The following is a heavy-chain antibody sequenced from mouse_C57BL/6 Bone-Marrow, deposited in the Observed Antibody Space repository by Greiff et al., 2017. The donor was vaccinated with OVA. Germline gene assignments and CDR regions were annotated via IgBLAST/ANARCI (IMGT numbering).Heavy chain of an antibody. V-gene: IGHV7-1*01. Sequence: EVKLVESGGGLVQSGRSLRLSCATTGFTFSDFYMEWVRQAPGKGLEWIAASRNKANDYTTEYSASVKGRFIVSRDTSQRILYLQMNALRAEDTAIYYCAIDAIITTVVEGWYFDVWGTGTTVTVSS. J-gene: IGHJ1*03. CDR1: GFTFSDFY. D-gene: IGHD1-1*01. CDR2: SRNKANDYTT. CDR3: AIDAIITTVVEGWYFDV.